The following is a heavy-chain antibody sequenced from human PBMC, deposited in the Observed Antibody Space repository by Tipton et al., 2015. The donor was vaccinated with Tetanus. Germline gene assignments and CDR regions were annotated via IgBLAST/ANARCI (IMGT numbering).Heavy chain of an antibody. Sequence: TLSLTCAVYGGSFSGNYWNWIRQPPGKGLEWIGEVPHGGSTTYNPSLKSRVTISVDTSKNQFSLKLTSVTAADTAVYYCARGQAGPRANVWGQGTTVIVSS. J-gene: IGHJ6*02. D-gene: IGHD6-19*01. V-gene: IGHV4-34*01. CDR2: VPHGGST. CDR1: GGSFSGNY. CDR3: ARGQAGPRANV.